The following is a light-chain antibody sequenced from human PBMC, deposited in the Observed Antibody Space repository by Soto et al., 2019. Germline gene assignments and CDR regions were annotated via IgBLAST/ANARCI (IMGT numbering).Light chain of an antibody. J-gene: IGLJ3*02. Sequence: QSVLTQPASVSGSPGQSITISCTGTSSDVGTYALVSWFQQYAGKAPKIIIYEVTRRPSGVSNRFSGSKSGNTAYLPISELQPEDEVDYYCCSYVPGIVFVLFGGGPKVTVL. CDR1: SSDVGTYAL. V-gene: IGLV2-23*02. CDR3: CSYVPGIVFVL. CDR2: EVT.